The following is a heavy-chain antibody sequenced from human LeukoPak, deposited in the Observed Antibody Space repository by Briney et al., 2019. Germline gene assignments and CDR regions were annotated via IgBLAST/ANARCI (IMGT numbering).Heavy chain of an antibody. CDR1: GYSFTSYY. J-gene: IGHJ4*02. V-gene: IGHV1-46*01. Sequence: GASVKVSCKASGYSFTSYYMHWVRQAPGQGLEWMGIINPSGGSTSYAQKFQGRVTMTRDMSTSTVYMELSSLRSEDTAVYYCARDSPGSGWLDYWGQGTLVTVSS. CDR2: INPSGGST. CDR3: ARDSPGSGWLDY. D-gene: IGHD6-19*01.